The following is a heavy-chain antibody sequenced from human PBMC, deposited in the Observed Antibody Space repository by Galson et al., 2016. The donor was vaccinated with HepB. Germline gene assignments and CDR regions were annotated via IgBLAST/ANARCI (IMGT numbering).Heavy chain of an antibody. J-gene: IGHJ4*02. Sequence: LSLTCTVSAASTSSGGYYWNWIRQHPGKGLEWIGYICYSGTTYYNPSLKSRITISIDTSKNQFSLKLTSVTAADTAVYFCSRGSDYGDFDWGQGTLVTVSA. CDR1: AASTSSGGYY. CDR2: ICYSGTT. V-gene: IGHV4-31*03. CDR3: SRGSDYGDFD. D-gene: IGHD4-17*01.